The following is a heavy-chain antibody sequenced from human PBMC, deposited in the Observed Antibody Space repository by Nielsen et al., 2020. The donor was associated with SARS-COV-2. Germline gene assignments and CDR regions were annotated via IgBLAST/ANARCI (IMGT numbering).Heavy chain of an antibody. CDR2: IIPILGIA. J-gene: IGHJ5*02. V-gene: IGHV1-69*04. CDR1: GYTFTSYG. Sequence: SVKVSCKASGYTFTSYGISWVRQAPGQGLEWMGRIIPILGIANYAQKFQGRVTITADKSTSTDYMELSSLRSEDTAVYYCARDPRRSFGELRFDPWGQGTLVTVSS. CDR3: ARDPRRSFGELRFDP. D-gene: IGHD3-10*01.